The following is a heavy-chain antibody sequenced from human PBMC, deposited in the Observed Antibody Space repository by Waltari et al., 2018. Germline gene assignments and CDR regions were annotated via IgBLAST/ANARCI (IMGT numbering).Heavy chain of an antibody. V-gene: IGHV4-39*01. Sequence: HLQLQESGPGLVKPSETLSLTCTVSGGSIRSSSDYWGWIRQPPGKGLEWIGTIYYSGSTYYNPSLESRVTSSIDTAKDQFSLKLSSVTAADTAAYFCARQAGGSGSLYTWFDPWGQGTLVTVSS. CDR2: IYYSGST. CDR1: GGSIRSSSDY. D-gene: IGHD3-10*01. CDR3: ARQAGGSGSLYTWFDP. J-gene: IGHJ5*02.